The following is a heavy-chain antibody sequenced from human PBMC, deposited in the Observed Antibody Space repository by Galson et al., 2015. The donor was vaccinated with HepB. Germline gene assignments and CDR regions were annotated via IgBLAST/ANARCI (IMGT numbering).Heavy chain of an antibody. J-gene: IGHJ6*03. CDR2: INHSGST. CDR3: ARVPPYQLLGYYYYYMDV. Sequence: ETLSLTCAVYGGSFSGYYWSWIRQPPGKGLEWIGEINHSGSTNYNPSLKSRVTISVDTSKNQFSLKLSSVTAADTAVYHCARVPPYQLLGYYYYYMDVWGKGTTVTVSS. D-gene: IGHD2-2*01. V-gene: IGHV4-34*01. CDR1: GGSFSGYY.